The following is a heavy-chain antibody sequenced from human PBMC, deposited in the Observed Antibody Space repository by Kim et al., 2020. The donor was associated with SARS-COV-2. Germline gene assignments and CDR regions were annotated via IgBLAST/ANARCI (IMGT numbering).Heavy chain of an antibody. J-gene: IGHJ6*02. CDR2: T. Sequence: TTCRTTMKSKFTISTDHSKNTLYLQVNSLQARDTAVYYCATDVVIYGMDVWGQGTTVTVSS. CDR3: ATDVVIYGMDV. V-gene: IGHV3-66*01. D-gene: IGHD2-21*01.